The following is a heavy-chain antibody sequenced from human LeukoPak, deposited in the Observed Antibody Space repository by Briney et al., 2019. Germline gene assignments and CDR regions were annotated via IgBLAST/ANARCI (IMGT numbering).Heavy chain of an antibody. CDR3: ARDRGWLQFDY. CDR2: IKEDGSEK. D-gene: IGHD5-24*01. V-gene: IGHV3-7*01. J-gene: IGHJ4*02. Sequence: PGGSLRLSCAASGFSFSSYWISWVRQAPGKGLKWVANIKEDGSEKYYVDSVKGRFTISRDNVKNSLYLQMNSLRAEDTAVYYCARDRGWLQFDYWGQGTLVTVSS. CDR1: GFSFSSYW.